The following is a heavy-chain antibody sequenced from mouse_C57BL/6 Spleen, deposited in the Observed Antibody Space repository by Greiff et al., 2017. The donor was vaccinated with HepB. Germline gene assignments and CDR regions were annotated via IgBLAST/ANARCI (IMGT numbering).Heavy chain of an antibody. CDR2: IHPNSGST. D-gene: IGHD2-4*01. V-gene: IGHV1-64*01. CDR1: GYTFTSYW. Sequence: QVQLQQPGAELVKPGASVKLSCKASGYTFTSYWMHWVKQRPGQGIEWIGMIHPNSGSTKYNEMFKSKATLTVDNSSSTANMQLGSLTSEDSAVYYCARSGAIEDYDEGGWFAYWGQGTLVTVSA. CDR3: ARSGAIEDYDEGGWFAY. J-gene: IGHJ3*01.